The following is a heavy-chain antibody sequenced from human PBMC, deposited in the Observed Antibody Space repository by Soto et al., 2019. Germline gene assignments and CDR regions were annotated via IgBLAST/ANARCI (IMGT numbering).Heavy chain of an antibody. CDR3: ARDRITLANDAFDI. J-gene: IGHJ3*02. D-gene: IGHD3-10*01. Sequence: SETLSLTCTVSGGSISSYYWSWIRQPAGKGLEWIGRIYTSGSTNYNPSLKSRVTMSVDTSKSQFSLNLSSVTAAADTAVYYCARDRITLANDAFDIWGQGTMVTVSS. CDR2: IYTSGST. CDR1: GGSISSYY. V-gene: IGHV4-4*07.